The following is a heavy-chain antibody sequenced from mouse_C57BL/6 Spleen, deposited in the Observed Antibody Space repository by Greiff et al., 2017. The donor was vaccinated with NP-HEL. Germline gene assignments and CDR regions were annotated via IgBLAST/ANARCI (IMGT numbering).Heavy chain of an antibody. J-gene: IGHJ4*01. V-gene: IGHV3-6*01. Sequence: EVQLQQSGPGLVKPSQSLSLTCSVTGYSITSGYYWNWIRQFPGNKLEWMGYISYDGSNNYNPSLKNRISITLDTSKNQFFLKLNSVTTEDTATYYCATEGFPYYYAMDYWGQGTSVTVSS. CDR2: ISYDGSN. CDR1: GYSITSGYY. CDR3: ATEGFPYYYAMDY.